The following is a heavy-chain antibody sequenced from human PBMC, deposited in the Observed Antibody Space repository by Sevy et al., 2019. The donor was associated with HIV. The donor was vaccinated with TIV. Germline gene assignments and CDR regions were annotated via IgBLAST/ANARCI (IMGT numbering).Heavy chain of an antibody. D-gene: IGHD6-25*01. CDR2: IYYSGST. Sequence: SETLSLTCTVSGGSISSSSYYWGWIRQPPGKGLEWIGSIYYSGSTYYNPSLKSRVTISVDTSKNQFSLKLSSVTAADTAVYYCARQGGYPGFDYWGQGTLVTVSS. CDR3: ARQGGYPGFDY. J-gene: IGHJ4*02. CDR1: GGSISSSSYY. V-gene: IGHV4-39*01.